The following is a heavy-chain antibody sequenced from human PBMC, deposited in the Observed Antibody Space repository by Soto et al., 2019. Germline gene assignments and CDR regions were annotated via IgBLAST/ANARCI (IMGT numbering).Heavy chain of an antibody. CDR2: IRSKAYGGTT. V-gene: IGHV3-49*03. CDR1: GITFGDYA. CDR3: TREGGTIFGYDY. J-gene: IGHJ4*02. D-gene: IGHD3-3*01. Sequence: GGSLRLSCTASGITFGDYAMSWFRLAPGKGLEWVGFIRSKAYGGTTEYAASVKGRFTISRDDSKSIAYLQMNSLKTEDTAVYYCTREGGTIFGYDYWGQGTLVTVSS.